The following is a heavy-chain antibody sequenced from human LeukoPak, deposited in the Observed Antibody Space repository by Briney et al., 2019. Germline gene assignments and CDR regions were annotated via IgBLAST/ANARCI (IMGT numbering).Heavy chain of an antibody. CDR3: VRRNSGSPNWFDP. D-gene: IGHD1-26*01. V-gene: IGHV4-59*08. J-gene: IGHJ5*02. Sequence: PSETLSLTCTVSGGSISSYYWSSIRQPPGKGLEWIGYIYYSGSTNYNPSLKSRVTISVDTSKNQFSLKLSSVTAADTAVYYCVRRNSGSPNWFDPWGQGTLVTVSS. CDR1: GGSISSYY. CDR2: IYYSGST.